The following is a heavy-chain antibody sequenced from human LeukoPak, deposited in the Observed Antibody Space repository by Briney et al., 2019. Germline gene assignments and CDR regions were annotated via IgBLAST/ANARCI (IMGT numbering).Heavy chain of an antibody. V-gene: IGHV3-7*01. CDR1: GFTFTDYF. CDR3: ARDGGWRTSGYYLYHFDY. D-gene: IGHD3-22*01. CDR2: IKHNGGEK. Sequence: GGSLRLSCVASGFTFTDYFMSWVRQAPGKGLEWVASIKHNGGEKYYVDSVKGRFTISRDNAKNSLYLEMSSLRVEDTAVYYCARDGGWRTSGYYLYHFDYWGQGTLVTFAS. J-gene: IGHJ4*02.